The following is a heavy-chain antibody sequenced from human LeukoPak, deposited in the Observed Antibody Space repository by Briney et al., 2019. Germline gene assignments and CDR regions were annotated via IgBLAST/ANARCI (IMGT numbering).Heavy chain of an antibody. V-gene: IGHV3-30*18. D-gene: IGHD1-26*01. CDR3: AKDLAGAQDY. Sequence: GGSLRLSCAASGFTFSSYGMHWVRQAPGKELEWVAVISYDGSNKYYADSVKGRFTISRDNSKNTLYLQMNSLRAEDTAVYYCAKDLAGAQDYWGQGTLVTVSS. J-gene: IGHJ4*02. CDR2: ISYDGSNK. CDR1: GFTFSSYG.